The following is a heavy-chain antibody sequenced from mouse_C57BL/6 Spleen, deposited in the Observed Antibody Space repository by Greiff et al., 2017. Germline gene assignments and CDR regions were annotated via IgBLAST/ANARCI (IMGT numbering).Heavy chain of an antibody. D-gene: IGHD2-5*01. CDR1: GYTFTSYW. V-gene: IGHV1-55*01. CDR3: ARSRYSNSSWFAY. CDR2: IYPGSGST. Sequence: VQLQQPGAELVKPGASVKMSCKASGYTFTSYWITWVKQRPGQGLEWIGDIYPGSGSTNYNEKFKSKATLTVDTSSSTAYMQLSSLTSEDSAVYYCARSRYSNSSWFAYWGQGTLVTVSA. J-gene: IGHJ3*01.